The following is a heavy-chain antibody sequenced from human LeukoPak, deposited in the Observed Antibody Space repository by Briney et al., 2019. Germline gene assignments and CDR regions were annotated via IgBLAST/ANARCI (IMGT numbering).Heavy chain of an antibody. CDR3: ARDLPYGSGSYYRGVLDP. D-gene: IGHD3-10*01. J-gene: IGHJ5*02. V-gene: IGHV1-69*05. CDR2: IIPIFGTA. Sequence: GASVKVSCKASGGTFSSYAISWVRQAPGQGLEWMGGIIPIFGTANYAQKFQGRVTMTRDTSTSTVHMELSSLRSEDTAVYYCARDLPYGSGSYYRGVLDPWGQGTLVTVSS. CDR1: GGTFSSYA.